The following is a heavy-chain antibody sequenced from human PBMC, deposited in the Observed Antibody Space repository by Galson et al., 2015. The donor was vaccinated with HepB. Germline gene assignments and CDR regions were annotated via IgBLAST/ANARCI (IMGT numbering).Heavy chain of an antibody. D-gene: IGHD3-10*01. CDR2: IYHSGGT. Sequence: ETLSLTCAVSGDSISSDSWWRWVRQPPGEGLEWIGEIYHSGGTNYRPSLKSRVTISVDKSKNLFSLKLTFVTAADTAVYYCARAKEGRGYFDYWGQGTLVTVSS. J-gene: IGHJ4*02. CDR1: GDSISSDSW. CDR3: ARAKEGRGYFDY. V-gene: IGHV4-4*02.